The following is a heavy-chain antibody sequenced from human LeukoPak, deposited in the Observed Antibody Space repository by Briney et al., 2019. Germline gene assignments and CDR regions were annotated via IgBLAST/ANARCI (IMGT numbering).Heavy chain of an antibody. CDR1: GFTFSSYA. CDR3: AKGLLAATMVRGVPV. CDR2: ISGSGGST. J-gene: IGHJ6*02. D-gene: IGHD3-10*01. Sequence: PGGSLRLSCAASGFTFSSYAMSWVRQAPGKGLEWVSAISGSGGSTYYADSVKGRFTISRDNSKNTLYLQMNSLRAEDTAVYYCAKGLLAATMVRGVPVWGQGTTVTVSS. V-gene: IGHV3-23*01.